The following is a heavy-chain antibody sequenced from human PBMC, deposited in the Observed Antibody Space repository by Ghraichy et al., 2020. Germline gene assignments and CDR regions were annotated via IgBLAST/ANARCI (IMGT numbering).Heavy chain of an antibody. Sequence: SVKVSCKASGGTFSSYAISWVRQAPGQGLEWMGGIIPIFGTANYAQKFQGRVTITKDESTSTAYMELSSLRSEDTAVYYCHGFRTHPIEDYGDYVGSYWGQGTLVTVSS. J-gene: IGHJ4*02. CDR2: IIPIFGTA. CDR3: HGFRTHPIEDYGDYVGSY. D-gene: IGHD4-17*01. V-gene: IGHV1-69*05. CDR1: GGTFSSYA.